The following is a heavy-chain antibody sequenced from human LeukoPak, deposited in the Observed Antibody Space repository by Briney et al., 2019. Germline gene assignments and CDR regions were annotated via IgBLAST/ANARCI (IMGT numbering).Heavy chain of an antibody. V-gene: IGHV4-61*01. J-gene: IGHJ4*02. Sequence: TLSLTCTVSGDSVSSDSYYWSWIRQPPGKGLEWIAYIDYSGSTKYNPSLKSRVTITLDTSKNQFSLKLSSVTAADTAVYYCARDRRGYYDSSGYFDYWGQGTLVTVSS. CDR1: GDSVSSDSYY. CDR2: IDYSGST. D-gene: IGHD3-22*01. CDR3: ARDRRGYYDSSGYFDY.